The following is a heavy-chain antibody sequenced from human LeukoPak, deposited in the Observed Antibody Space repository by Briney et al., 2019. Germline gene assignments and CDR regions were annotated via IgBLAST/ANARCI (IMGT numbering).Heavy chain of an antibody. J-gene: IGHJ4*02. CDR1: GGSFSGYY. V-gene: IGHV4-34*01. CDR3: ARVSGGSSRLGGRERDRGTFDY. D-gene: IGHD2-15*01. CDR2: INHSGST. Sequence: PSETLSLTCAVYGGSFSGYYWSWIRQPPGKGLEWIGEINHSGSTNYNPSLKSRVTISVDTSKNQFSLKLSSVTAADTAVYYCARVSGGSSRLGGRERDRGTFDYWGQGTLVTVSS.